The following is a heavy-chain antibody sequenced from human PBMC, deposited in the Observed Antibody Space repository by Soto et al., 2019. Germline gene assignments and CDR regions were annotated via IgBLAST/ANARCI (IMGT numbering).Heavy chain of an antibody. J-gene: IGHJ5*02. V-gene: IGHV4-30-2*01. D-gene: IGHD6-13*01. CDR2: IYHSGST. Sequence: QLQLQESGSGLVKPSQTLSLTCAVSGGSISSGGYSWSWIRQPPGKGLEWIGYIYHSGSTYYNPSLKSRVTISVDRSKNQFSLKLSSVTAADTAVYYCARGGAAAAKGRWFDPWGQGTLVTVSS. CDR3: ARGGAAAAKGRWFDP. CDR1: GGSISSGGYS.